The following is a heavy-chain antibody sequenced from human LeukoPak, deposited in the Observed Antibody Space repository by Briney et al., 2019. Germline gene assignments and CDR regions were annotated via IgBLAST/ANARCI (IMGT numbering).Heavy chain of an antibody. Sequence: GGSLRLSCAASGFTFSDYYMSWIRQAPGKGLEWVSYISSSGSTVYYGDSVKGRFTISRDNAKNSLYLQMNSLRAEDTAVYYCARDRTRTGAVFDYWGQGTLVTVSS. D-gene: IGHD6-19*01. CDR2: ISSSGSTV. J-gene: IGHJ4*02. CDR3: ARDRTRTGAVFDY. CDR1: GFTFSDYY. V-gene: IGHV3-11*01.